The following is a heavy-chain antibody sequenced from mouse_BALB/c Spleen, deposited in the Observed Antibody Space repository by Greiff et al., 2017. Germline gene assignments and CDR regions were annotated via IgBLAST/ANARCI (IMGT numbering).Heavy chain of an antibody. D-gene: IGHD2-10*02. J-gene: IGHJ4*01. CDR2: IWSGGST. Sequence: VKLVESGPGLVQPSQSLSITCTVSGFSLTSYGVHWVRQSPGKGLEWLGVIWSGGSTDYNAAFISRLSISKDNSKSQVFFKMNSLQANDTAIYYCAVYGNRLYAMDYWGQGTSVTVSS. CDR1: GFSLTSYG. V-gene: IGHV2-2*02. CDR3: AVYGNRLYAMDY.